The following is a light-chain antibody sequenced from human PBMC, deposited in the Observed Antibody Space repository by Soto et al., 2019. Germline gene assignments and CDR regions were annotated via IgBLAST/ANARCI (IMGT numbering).Light chain of an antibody. J-gene: IGLJ2*01. CDR3: SSYTTSSSLVG. V-gene: IGLV2-14*01. Sequence: QSALTQPASVSGSPGQSITISCTGTSSDVGGYNFVSWYQHHPGKAPKLIIYEVSNRPSGVSNRFSASKSGNTASLPISGLQAEDEDDYYCSSYTTSSSLVGFGGGTKLTVL. CDR1: SSDVGGYNF. CDR2: EVS.